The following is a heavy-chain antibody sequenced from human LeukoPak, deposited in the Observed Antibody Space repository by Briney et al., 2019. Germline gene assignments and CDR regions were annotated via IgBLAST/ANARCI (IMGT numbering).Heavy chain of an antibody. D-gene: IGHD4/OR15-4a*01. Sequence: PGGSLRLSCTASGFSFSGYWMHWVRQAPGKGLVWVSRVNTDGSVTTYTDSVKGRFSISRDNAKDTLYLQMNSLRVEDTAIYYCLRMINGASYYDYWGQGTLVTVSS. V-gene: IGHV3-74*01. CDR3: LRMINGASYYDY. J-gene: IGHJ4*02. CDR2: VNTDGSVT. CDR1: GFSFSGYW.